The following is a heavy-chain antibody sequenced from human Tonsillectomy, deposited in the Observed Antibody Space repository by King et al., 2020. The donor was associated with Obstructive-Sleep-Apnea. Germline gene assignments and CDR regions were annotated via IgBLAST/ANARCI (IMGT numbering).Heavy chain of an antibody. Sequence: QLQESGPGLVKPSETLSLTCTVSGGSVSSGSYYWSWIRQPPGKGLEWIGYIYYSWSTNYNPSLKSRVTISVDTSKNQFSLKLSSVTAADTAVYYCARGAAGYYYDSSGYYYFDYWGQGTLVTVSS. CDR1: GGSVSSGSYY. D-gene: IGHD3-22*01. CDR3: ARGAAGYYYDSSGYYYFDY. CDR2: IYYSWST. V-gene: IGHV4-61*01. J-gene: IGHJ4*02.